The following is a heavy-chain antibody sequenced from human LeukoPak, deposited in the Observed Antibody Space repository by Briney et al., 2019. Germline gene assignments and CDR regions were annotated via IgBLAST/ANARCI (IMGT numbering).Heavy chain of an antibody. Sequence: GGSLRLSCAASGFTFSSTWMHWVRQAPGKRLVWVSRIKSDGISTIYADSVKGRFIISRDNAKNTLYLQMNSLRAEDSAVYYCVRDRYYTMDVWGKGTTVSVSS. CDR3: VRDRYYTMDV. J-gene: IGHJ6*03. V-gene: IGHV3-74*01. CDR2: IKSDGIST. CDR1: GFTFSSTW.